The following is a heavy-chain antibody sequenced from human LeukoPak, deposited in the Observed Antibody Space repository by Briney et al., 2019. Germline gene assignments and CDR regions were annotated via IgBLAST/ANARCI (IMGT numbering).Heavy chain of an antibody. CDR1: GFTVSSNY. Sequence: PGGSLRLSCAASGFTVSSNYMSWVRQAPGKRLEWVSVIYSGGSTYYADSVKGRFTISRDNSKNTLYLQMNSLRAEDTAVYYCARVGGAAAGKWYYYYGMDVWGQGTTVTVSS. CDR3: ARVGGAAAGKWYYYYGMDV. V-gene: IGHV3-53*01. D-gene: IGHD6-13*01. J-gene: IGHJ6*02. CDR2: IYSGGST.